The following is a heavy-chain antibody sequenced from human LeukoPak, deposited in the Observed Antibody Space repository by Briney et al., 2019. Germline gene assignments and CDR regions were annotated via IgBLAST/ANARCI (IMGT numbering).Heavy chain of an antibody. Sequence: PGGSLRLSCAASGFTFSNYAMSWVRQAPGKGLEWVSDINGSGDRKYYAASVKGRFTISRENSKNTLYLQMKSLRAEDTAVYYCANPPAVTNIPLVSWGQGTLFSASS. J-gene: IGHJ5*01. V-gene: IGHV3-23*01. D-gene: IGHD4-17*01. CDR2: INGSGDRK. CDR3: ANPPAVTNIPLVS. CDR1: GFTFSNYA.